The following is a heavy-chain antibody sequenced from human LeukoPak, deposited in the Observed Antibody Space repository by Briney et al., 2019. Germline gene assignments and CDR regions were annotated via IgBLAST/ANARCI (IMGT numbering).Heavy chain of an antibody. V-gene: IGHV1-69*13. CDR2: IIPIFGTA. CDR3: ARDPPNYYDSSGYYRDAFDI. D-gene: IGHD3-22*01. J-gene: IGHJ3*02. Sequence: GASVKVSCKASGYTFTSYGISWVRQAPGQGLEWMGGIIPIFGTANYAQKFQGRVTITADESTSTAYMELSSLRSEDTAVYYCARDPPNYYDSSGYYRDAFDIWGQGTMVTVSS. CDR1: GYTFTSYG.